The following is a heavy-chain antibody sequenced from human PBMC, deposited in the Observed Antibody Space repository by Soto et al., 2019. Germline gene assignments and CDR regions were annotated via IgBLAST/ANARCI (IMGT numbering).Heavy chain of an antibody. V-gene: IGHV1-18*01. CDR3: ARVIPGVEAWFDH. D-gene: IGHD2-2*01. Sequence: QVQLVQSGAEVKKPGASVKVSCRASGYTFTNFGVTWVRRAPGQGLEWMGWISAYTDTPKYAQKFQGRVTMTIDTSTSTAYMDLRSLTSDDTAVYYCARVIPGVEAWFDHWGQGTLVTVSS. CDR2: ISAYTDTP. J-gene: IGHJ5*02. CDR1: GYTFTNFG.